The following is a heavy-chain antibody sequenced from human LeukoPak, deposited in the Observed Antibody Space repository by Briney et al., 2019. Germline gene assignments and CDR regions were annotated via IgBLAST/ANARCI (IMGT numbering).Heavy chain of an antibody. D-gene: IGHD3-3*01. J-gene: IGHJ4*02. V-gene: IGHV3-7*04. CDR2: IKQDGSEK. CDR3: ARANVLRFLGWLLYGDSFDY. CDR1: GFTFSSYW. Sequence: GGSLRLSCAASGFTFSSYWMSWVRQAPGKGLEWVANIKQDGSEKYYVDSVKGRFTISRDNAKNSLYLQMNSLRAEDTAVYYCARANVLRFLGWLLYGDSFDYWGQGTLVTVSS.